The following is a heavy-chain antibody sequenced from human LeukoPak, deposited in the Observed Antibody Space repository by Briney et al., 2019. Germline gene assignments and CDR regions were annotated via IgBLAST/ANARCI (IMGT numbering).Heavy chain of an antibody. CDR1: GFTFDDYA. D-gene: IGHD3-16*01. CDR2: ISWNSDSI. J-gene: IGHJ4*02. Sequence: GRSLRLSCAASGFTFDDYAMHWVRQAPGKGLEWVSGISWNSDSIGYADSVKGRFTISRDNAKNSLYLQMNSLRAEDMALYYCAKNQMMITFGGALDYWVQGTLVTVSS. V-gene: IGHV3-9*03. CDR3: AKNQMMITFGGALDY.